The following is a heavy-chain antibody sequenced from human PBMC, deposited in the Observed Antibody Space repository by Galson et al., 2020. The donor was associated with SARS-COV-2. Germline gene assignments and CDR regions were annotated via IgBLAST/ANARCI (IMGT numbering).Heavy chain of an antibody. Sequence: HGESLKISCKGSGYSFTSYWISWVRQMPGKGLEWMGRIDPSDSYTNYSPSFQGHVTISADKSISTAYLQWSSLKASDTAIYYCARNALMVYDSDQYYYMDVWGKGTTVTVSS. CDR3: ARNALMVYDSDQYYYMDV. J-gene: IGHJ6*03. V-gene: IGHV5-10-1*01. CDR1: GYSFTSYW. D-gene: IGHD2-8*01. CDR2: IDPSDSYT.